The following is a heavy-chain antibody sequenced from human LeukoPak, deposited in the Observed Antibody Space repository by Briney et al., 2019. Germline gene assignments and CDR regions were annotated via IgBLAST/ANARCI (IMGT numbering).Heavy chain of an antibody. J-gene: IGHJ4*02. CDR1: GFTFSSYS. V-gene: IGHV3-49*04. CDR2: IRSKAYGGTT. CDR3: TRGRSYLDY. Sequence: GVLRLSCAASGFTFSSYSMNWVRPAPGKGLEWVGFIRSKAYGGTTEYDASVKGRFTISRDDSKSIAYLQMNSLKTEDTAVYYCTRGRSYLDYWGQGTLVTVSS.